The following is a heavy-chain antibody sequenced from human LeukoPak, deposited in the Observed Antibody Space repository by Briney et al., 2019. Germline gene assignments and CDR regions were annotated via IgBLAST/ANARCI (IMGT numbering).Heavy chain of an antibody. Sequence: SETLSLTCTVSGGSISSHYWSWIRQPPGKGLEWIGYIYYSGSTKFNPSLKSRVTISVDPSKNQFSLKLSSVTAADTAVYYCARGGGVTYYDSTGYLWYFDYWGQGTLVTVSS. J-gene: IGHJ4*02. V-gene: IGHV4-59*11. CDR1: GGSISSHY. D-gene: IGHD3-22*01. CDR2: IYYSGST. CDR3: ARGGGVTYYDSTGYLWYFDY.